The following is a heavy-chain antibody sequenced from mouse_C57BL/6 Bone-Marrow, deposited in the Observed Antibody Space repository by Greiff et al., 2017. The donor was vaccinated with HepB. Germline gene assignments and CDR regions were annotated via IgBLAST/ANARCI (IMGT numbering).Heavy chain of an antibody. CDR3: ARVVVPYYYAMDY. V-gene: IGHV3-6*01. CDR2: ISYDGSN. D-gene: IGHD1-1*01. Sequence: ESGPGLVKPSQSLSLTCSVTGYSITSGYYWNWIRQFPGNKLEWMGYISYDGSNNYNPSLKNRISITRDTSKNQFFLKLNSVTTEDTATYYCARVVVPYYYAMDYWGQGTSVTVSS. CDR1: GYSITSGYY. J-gene: IGHJ4*01.